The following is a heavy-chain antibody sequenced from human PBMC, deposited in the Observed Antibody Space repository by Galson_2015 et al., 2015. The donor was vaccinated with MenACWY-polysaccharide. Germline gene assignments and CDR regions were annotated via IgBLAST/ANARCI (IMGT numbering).Heavy chain of an antibody. D-gene: IGHD1-26*01. J-gene: IGHJ3*02. V-gene: IGHV3-9*01. CDR3: ARALAIVGAMGDAFDI. CDR2: ISWNSGSI. CDR1: GFTFDDYA. Sequence: SLRLSCAASGFTFDDYAMHWVRQAPGKGLEWVSGISWNSGSIGYADSVKGRFTISRDNAKNSLYLQMNSLRAEDTAVYYCARALAIVGAMGDAFDIWGQGTMVTVSS.